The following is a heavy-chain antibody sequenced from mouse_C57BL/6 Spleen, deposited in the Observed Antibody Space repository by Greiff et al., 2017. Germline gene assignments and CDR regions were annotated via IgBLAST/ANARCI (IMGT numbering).Heavy chain of an antibody. D-gene: IGHD1-1*01. CDR2: ISSGGDYI. CDR1: GFTFSSYA. Sequence: EVMLVESGEGLVKPGGSLKLSCAASGFTFSSYAMSWVRQTPEKRLEWVAYISSGGDYIYYADTVKGRFTISRDNARNTLYLQMSSLKSEDTAMYYCTSGDYYYGSSSYYFDYWGQGTTLTVSS. V-gene: IGHV5-9-1*02. CDR3: TSGDYYYGSSSYYFDY. J-gene: IGHJ2*01.